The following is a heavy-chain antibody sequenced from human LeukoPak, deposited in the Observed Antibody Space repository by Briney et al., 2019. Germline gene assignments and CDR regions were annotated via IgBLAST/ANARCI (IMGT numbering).Heavy chain of an antibody. CDR1: GFRFNSYG. V-gene: IGHV3-23*01. D-gene: IGHD3-22*01. J-gene: IGHJ4*02. CDR2: ISAGGDRT. Sequence: GGSLRLSCAASGFRFNSYGMTWVRLAPGKGLEWVSAISAGGDRTYYADAVKGRFTISRDNSNNTLYLQMNSLRAEDTAVYYCAKDSTHYRVWDNYDTRGLSYWGQGTLVTVSS. CDR3: AKDSTHYRVWDNYDTRGLSY.